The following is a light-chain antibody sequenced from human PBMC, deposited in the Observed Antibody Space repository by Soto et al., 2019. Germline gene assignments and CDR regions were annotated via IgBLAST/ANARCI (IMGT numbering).Light chain of an antibody. Sequence: EIVLTQSPATLSLSPGERATLSCRASQSVSSYLAWYQQKPGQAPRLLIYDASNRATGIPARFSGSGSGTDLTFTISSLEPEDFAVYYWQQRSNWPLMYTFCQGTKLEIK. V-gene: IGKV3-11*01. CDR3: QQRSNWPLMYT. J-gene: IGKJ2*01. CDR1: QSVSSY. CDR2: DAS.